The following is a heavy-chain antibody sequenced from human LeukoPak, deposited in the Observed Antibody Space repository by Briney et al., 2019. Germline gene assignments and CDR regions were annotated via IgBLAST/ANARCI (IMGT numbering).Heavy chain of an antibody. V-gene: IGHV1-69*04. CDR2: IIPILGIA. J-gene: IGHJ4*02. CDR1: GGTFSSYA. CDR3: AREDTAMVVFDY. Sequence: SVKVSCKASGGTFSSYAISWVRQAPGHGLEWMGRIIPILGIANYAQKFQGRVTITADKSTSTAYMELSSLRSEDTAVYYCAREDTAMVVFDYWGQGTLVTVSS. D-gene: IGHD5-18*01.